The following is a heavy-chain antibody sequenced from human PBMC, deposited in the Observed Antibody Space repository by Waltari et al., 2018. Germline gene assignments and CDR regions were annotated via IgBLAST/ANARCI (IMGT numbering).Heavy chain of an antibody. V-gene: IGHV3-53*02. CDR3: AKGTIFAGALDY. D-gene: IGHD3-3*02. Sequence: EVHLVETGGGLIQPGGSLRLSCAVSGVTVSSSYMSWVRQAPGKGLGWLSYLSAGGDPYFAGSLQGRVTISRDDSKNSLFLQMNSLSAADTAVYYCAKGTIFAGALDYWGQGALVTVSS. CDR2: LSAGGDP. J-gene: IGHJ4*02. CDR1: GVTVSSSY.